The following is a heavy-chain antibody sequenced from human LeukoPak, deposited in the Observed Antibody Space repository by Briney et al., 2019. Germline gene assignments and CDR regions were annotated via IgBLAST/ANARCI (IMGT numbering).Heavy chain of an antibody. CDR2: ISYDGSNK. J-gene: IGHJ4*02. V-gene: IGHV3-30*04. CDR1: GFTFSSYA. Sequence: GGSLRLSCAASGFTFSSYAMHWVRQAPGKGLEWVAVISYDGSNKYYADSVKGRFTISRDNSKNTLYLQMNSLRVEDTAVYYCAREASFDYWGQGTLVTVSS. CDR3: AREASFDY.